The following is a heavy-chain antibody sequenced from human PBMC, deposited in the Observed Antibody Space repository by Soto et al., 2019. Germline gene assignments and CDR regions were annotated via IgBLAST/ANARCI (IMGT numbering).Heavy chain of an antibody. Sequence: SETLSLTCTVSGGSISSSSYYWGWIRQPPGKGLEWIGSIYYSGSTYYNPSLKSRVTISVDTSKNQFSLKLSSVTAADTAVYYCARVAYYSGSSWDDSWGQGTLVTVYS. CDR3: ARVAYYSGSSWDDS. CDR2: IYYSGST. D-gene: IGHD2-2*01. CDR1: GGSISSSSYY. V-gene: IGHV4-39*01. J-gene: IGHJ5*02.